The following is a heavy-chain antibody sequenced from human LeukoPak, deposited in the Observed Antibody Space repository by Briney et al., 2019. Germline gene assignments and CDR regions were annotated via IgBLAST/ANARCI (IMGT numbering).Heavy chain of an antibody. CDR2: IMSSATAI. Sequence: GGSLRLSCAASGFTLSNYEMNWVRQAPGKGLKWISYIMSSATAIYYADSVKGRFTISRDNAKNSLYLQMNSLRAEDTAVYYCARGFRYSYDDTFDSWGQGTLVTVSS. CDR3: ARGFRYSYDDTFDS. CDR1: GFTLSNYE. J-gene: IGHJ4*02. V-gene: IGHV3-48*03. D-gene: IGHD5-18*01.